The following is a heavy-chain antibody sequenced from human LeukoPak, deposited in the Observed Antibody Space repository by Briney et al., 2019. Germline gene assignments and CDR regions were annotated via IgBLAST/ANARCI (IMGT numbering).Heavy chain of an antibody. J-gene: IGHJ6*03. Sequence: SETLSLTCAVYGGSFSGYYWSWIRQPPGKGLEWIGEINHSGSTNYNPSLKSRVTISVDTSKNQFSLKLSSVTAADTAVYYCARTQKPEYYYYYYMDAWGKGTTVTVSS. CDR2: INHSGST. CDR3: ARTQKPEYYYYYYMDA. V-gene: IGHV4-34*01. CDR1: GGSFSGYY. D-gene: IGHD1-7*01.